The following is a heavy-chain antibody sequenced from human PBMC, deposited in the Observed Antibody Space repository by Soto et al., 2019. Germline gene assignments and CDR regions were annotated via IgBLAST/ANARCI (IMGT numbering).Heavy chain of an antibody. D-gene: IGHD3-3*01. CDR3: ARLSRYWIGETGPDY. J-gene: IGHJ4*02. CDR2: IYYSGST. Sequence: SETLSLTCTVSGGSISSSSYYWGWIRQPPGKGLEWIGSIYYSGSTYYNPSLKSRVTISVDTSKNQFSLKLSSVTAADTAVYYCARLSRYWIGETGPDYWGQGTLVTVSS. CDR1: GGSISSSSYY. V-gene: IGHV4-39*01.